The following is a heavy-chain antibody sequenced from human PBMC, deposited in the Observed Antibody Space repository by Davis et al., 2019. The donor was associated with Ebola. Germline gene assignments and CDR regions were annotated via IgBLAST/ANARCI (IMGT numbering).Heavy chain of an antibody. CDR2: INNDGRSA. V-gene: IGHV3-74*03. Sequence: GESLKISCFASGFAFSTYWMHWVRQGPGKGLEWVSRINNDGRSATYADSVKGRFTVARDNTKETLHLQMDSLIVDDTAVYYCVRVPYCGADCYSSNAFDIWGQGTMVTVSS. CDR3: VRVPYCGADCYSSNAFDI. J-gene: IGHJ3*02. CDR1: GFAFSTYW. D-gene: IGHD2-21*01.